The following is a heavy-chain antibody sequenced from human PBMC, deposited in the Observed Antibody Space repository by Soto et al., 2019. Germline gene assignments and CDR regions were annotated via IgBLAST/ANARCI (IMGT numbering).Heavy chain of an antibody. V-gene: IGHV2-5*02. Sequence: QVTLKESGPTLVKPTQTLTLTCTVSGLSLRTTGVGVGWVRQPTGKALEWLALLYWDDDKRYSPSLRSRLTISKDISEKPVVLTMTTMDTVDTATYYCVQSRCGGNCLEIYSSHAYNGLEVWGQGTTVTVSS. CDR2: LYWDDDK. CDR3: VQSRCGGNCLEIYSSHAYNGLEV. J-gene: IGHJ6*02. CDR1: GLSLRTTGVG. D-gene: IGHD2-21*02.